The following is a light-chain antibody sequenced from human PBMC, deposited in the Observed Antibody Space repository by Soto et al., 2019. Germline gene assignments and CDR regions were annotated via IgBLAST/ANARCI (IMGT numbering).Light chain of an antibody. J-gene: IGLJ1*01. CDR3: AAWDDTLKRDV. CDR2: YNN. Sequence: QLVLTQPPSASETPGQTVSISCSGSNSNIASNTVNWYQHLPGTAPKLPIYYNNQRPSGVPDRFSGSKSGTSASLAISGLQSEDESDYYCAAWDDTLKRDVFGTGTKLTVL. V-gene: IGLV1-44*01. CDR1: NSNIASNT.